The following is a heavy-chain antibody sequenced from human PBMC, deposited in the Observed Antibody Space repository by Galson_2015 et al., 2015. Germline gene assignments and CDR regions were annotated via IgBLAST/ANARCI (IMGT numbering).Heavy chain of an antibody. CDR2: IYWDDDR. V-gene: IGHV2-5*02. Sequence: PALVKPTQTLTLTCTFSGFSLSSSGVGVGWTRQPPGKALGWLALIYWDDDRRYSPSLRSRLTVTKDTSKNQVVLTMTNMDPVDTATYYCAHTESSGNYVFSFDIWGQGTMVTVSS. J-gene: IGHJ3*02. CDR3: AHTESSGNYVFSFDI. D-gene: IGHD1-26*01. CDR1: GFSLSSSGVG.